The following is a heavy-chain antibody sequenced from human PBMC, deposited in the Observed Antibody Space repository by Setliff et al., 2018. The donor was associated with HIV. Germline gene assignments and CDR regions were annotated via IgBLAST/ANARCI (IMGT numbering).Heavy chain of an antibody. D-gene: IGHD4-17*01. Sequence: ETLSLTCSVSGGSISSYYWSWVRQAPGKGLEWVANIKQDGSEKFYVDSVKGRFTISRDNAKNSLYLQMNSLRAEDTAVYYCARDPYPYFDYGDWYFDLWGRGTLVTVSS. CDR3: ARDPYPYFDYGDWYFDL. CDR1: GGSISSYY. CDR2: IKQDGSEK. J-gene: IGHJ2*01. V-gene: IGHV3-7*01.